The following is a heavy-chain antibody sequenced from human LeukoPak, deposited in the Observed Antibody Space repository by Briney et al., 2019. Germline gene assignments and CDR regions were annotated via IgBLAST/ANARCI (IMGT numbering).Heavy chain of an antibody. Sequence: ASVKVSCKASGYTFTSYYMHWVRQAPGQGFEWMGIINPSGGSTSYAQKFQGRVTMTRDTSTSTVYMELSSLRSEDTAVYYCARENPPVFWSGKIKSNWFDPWGQGTLVTVSS. D-gene: IGHD3-3*01. CDR2: INPSGGST. V-gene: IGHV1-46*01. CDR1: GYTFTSYY. J-gene: IGHJ5*02. CDR3: ARENPPVFWSGKIKSNWFDP.